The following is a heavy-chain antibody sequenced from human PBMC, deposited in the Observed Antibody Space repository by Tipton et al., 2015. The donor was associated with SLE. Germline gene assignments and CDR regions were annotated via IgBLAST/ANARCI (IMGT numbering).Heavy chain of an antibody. J-gene: IGHJ3*02. D-gene: IGHD5-12*01. Sequence: SLRLSCAASGFTFSNYGMHWVRQAPGKGLEWVAVIWYDGSNKYHADSVKGRFTISRDNSKNTLYLQMNSLRAEDTAVYYCATALSPINSFDIWGQGTMVTVSS. CDR2: IWYDGSNK. CDR3: ATALSPINSFDI. CDR1: GFTFSNYG. V-gene: IGHV3-33*01.